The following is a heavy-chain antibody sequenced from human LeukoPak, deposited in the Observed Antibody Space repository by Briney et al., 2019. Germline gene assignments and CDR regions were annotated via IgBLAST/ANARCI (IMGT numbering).Heavy chain of an antibody. Sequence: ASVRVSCEASLYTFTGHYIHWVRQAPGQGRECRGWISPKRGGTNYAQNSQSRDTATRDTSINTPYIALSTLRYDDTAVSYCARVNNIMLAFGGFDWGQGTLVTVSA. CDR2: ISPKRGGT. V-gene: IGHV1-2*02. CDR1: LYTFTGHY. CDR3: ARVNNIMLAFGGFD. J-gene: IGHJ4*02. D-gene: IGHD3-16*01.